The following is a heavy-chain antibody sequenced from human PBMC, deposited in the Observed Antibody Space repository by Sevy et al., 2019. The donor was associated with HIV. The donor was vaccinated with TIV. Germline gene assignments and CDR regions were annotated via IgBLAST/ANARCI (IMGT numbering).Heavy chain of an antibody. D-gene: IGHD6-13*01. Sequence: PESLSLTCTVSGASIRDSSYYWAWIRQPPGKGLEWIGNIYSYGETYYNSSLKSRVTISIDTSKNQFSLSLTSVTAADTAIYFCARSMEQQLDAFDIWGQGTMVHVSS. CDR3: ARSMEQQLDAFDI. V-gene: IGHV4-39*01. CDR2: IYSYGET. CDR1: GASIRDSSYY. J-gene: IGHJ3*02.